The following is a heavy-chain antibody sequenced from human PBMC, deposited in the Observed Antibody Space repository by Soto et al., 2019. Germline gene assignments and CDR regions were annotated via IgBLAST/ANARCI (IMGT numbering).Heavy chain of an antibody. J-gene: IGHJ4*02. CDR2: ISYDGSNK. CDR3: ARNVDTAMAKGYFDY. V-gene: IGHV3-30-3*01. D-gene: IGHD5-18*01. CDR1: GFTFSSYA. Sequence: QVQLVESGGGVIQPGRSLRLSCAASGFTFSSYAMHCVRQAPGKGLEWMAVISYDGSNKYYADSVKGRFTISRDNSKNTLYLQMNSLRAEDTAVYYCARNVDTAMAKGYFDYWGQGTLVTVSS.